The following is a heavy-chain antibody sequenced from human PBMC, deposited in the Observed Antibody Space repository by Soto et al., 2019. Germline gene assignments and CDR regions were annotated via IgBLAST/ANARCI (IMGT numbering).Heavy chain of an antibody. Sequence: GGSLRLSCAASGFTFSSYSMNWVRQAPGKGLEWVSSISSSSSYIYYADSVKGVFTISRDNAKNSLYLQMNRLRAEDTAVYYCSSDRVGATGTDDWGQGTLVTVSS. CDR3: SSDRVGATGTDD. CDR1: GFTFSSYS. CDR2: ISSSSSYI. V-gene: IGHV3-21*01. D-gene: IGHD1-26*01. J-gene: IGHJ4*02.